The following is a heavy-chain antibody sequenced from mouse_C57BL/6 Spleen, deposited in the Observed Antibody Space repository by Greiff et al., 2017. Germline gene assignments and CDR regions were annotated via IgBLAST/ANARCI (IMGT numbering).Heavy chain of an antibody. CDR2: IYPGDGDT. CDR1: GYAFSSSW. Sequence: VQGVESGPELVKPGASVKISCKASGYAFSSSWMNWVKQRPGKGLEWIGRIYPGDGDTNYNGKFKGKATLTADKSSSTAYMQLSSLTSEDSAVYFCARSYYYGSSYDWYFDVWGTGTTVTVSS. D-gene: IGHD1-1*01. J-gene: IGHJ1*03. CDR3: ARSYYYGSSYDWYFDV. V-gene: IGHV1-82*01.